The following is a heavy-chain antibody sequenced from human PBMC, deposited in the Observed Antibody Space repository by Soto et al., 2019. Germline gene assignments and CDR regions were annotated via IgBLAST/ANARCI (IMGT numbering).Heavy chain of an antibody. CDR1: GGSVNTAPYH. J-gene: IGHJ4*02. D-gene: IGHD3-22*01. Sequence: SETLSPTCTVPGGSVNTAPYHWSWIRQSPRNGLEWIGNIYYTGSTNYNPSFESRVAISLDTSNNQFSLRLTSLTAADTAVYFCARDHHSYYDTSGYYPYFDFWGQGTLVTVSS. CDR3: ARDHHSYYDTSGYYPYFDF. V-gene: IGHV4-61*01. CDR2: IYYTGST.